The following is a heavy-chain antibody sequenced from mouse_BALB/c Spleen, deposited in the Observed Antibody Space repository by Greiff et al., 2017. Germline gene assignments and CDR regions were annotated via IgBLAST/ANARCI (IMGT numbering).Heavy chain of an antibody. CDR2: IDPANGNT. D-gene: IGHD2-4*01. Sequence: VQLQQSGAELVKPGASVKLSCTASGFNIKDTYMHWVKQRPEQGLEWIGRIDPANGNTKYDPKFQGKATITADTSSNTAYLQLSSLTSEDTAVYYCARTTITHEGFAYWGQGTLVTVSA. CDR1: GFNIKDTY. J-gene: IGHJ3*01. V-gene: IGHV14-3*02. CDR3: ARTTITHEGFAY.